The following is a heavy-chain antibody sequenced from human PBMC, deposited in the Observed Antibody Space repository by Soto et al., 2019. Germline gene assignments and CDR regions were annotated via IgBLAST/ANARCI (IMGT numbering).Heavy chain of an antibody. D-gene: IGHD3-10*01. CDR3: AKQHATMVRGVILPDDYGGMDV. V-gene: IGHV3-30*18. CDR1: GFTFSSYG. J-gene: IGHJ6*02. CDR2: ISYDGSNK. Sequence: QVQLVESGGGVVQPGRSLRLSCAASGFTFSSYGMHWVRQAPGKGLEWVAVISYDGSNKYYADSVKGRFTISRDNSKNTLYLQMNSLRAEDTAVYYCAKQHATMVRGVILPDDYGGMDVWGQGTTVTVSS.